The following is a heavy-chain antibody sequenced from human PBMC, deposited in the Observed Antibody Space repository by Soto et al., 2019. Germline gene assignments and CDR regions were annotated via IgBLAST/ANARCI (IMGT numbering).Heavy chain of an antibody. J-gene: IGHJ4*02. V-gene: IGHV3-23*01. D-gene: IGHD5-18*01. Sequence: GGSLILSCAASGFTFSSYAMSWVRQAPGKGLEWVSTISSSGGSTYYADSVKGRFTISRDNSKNTLYLQMNSLRAADTAVYYCAKDGLGAYSYGSYYFDYWGQGTLVTVSS. CDR2: ISSSGGST. CDR3: AKDGLGAYSYGSYYFDY. CDR1: GFTFSSYA.